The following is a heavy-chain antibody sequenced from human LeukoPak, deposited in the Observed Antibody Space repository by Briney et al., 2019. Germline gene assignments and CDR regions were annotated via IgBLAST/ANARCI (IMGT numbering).Heavy chain of an antibody. J-gene: IGHJ4*02. Sequence: GGSLRLSCAASGFTFSTCAMSWVRQALGKGLEWVSTITTSGGSTYYADSVKGRFTNSRDNSKNTLYLQLNSLRAEDTAIYYCAKVVPAAGIDHWGQGTLVTVSS. V-gene: IGHV3-23*01. CDR3: AKVVPAAGIDH. D-gene: IGHD6-13*01. CDR2: ITTSGGST. CDR1: GFTFSTCA.